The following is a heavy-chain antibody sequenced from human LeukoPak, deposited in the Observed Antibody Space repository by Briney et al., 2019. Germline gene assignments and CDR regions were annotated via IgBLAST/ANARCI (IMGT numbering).Heavy chain of an antibody. CDR1: GFTFSSYA. V-gene: IGHV3-64*01. Sequence: PGGSLRLSCAASGFTFSSYAMHWVRQAPGKGLEYVSAISSNGGSTYYANSVKGRFTISRDNSKNTLYLQMGSLRAEDMAVYYCARELAGIAVAGTTLGFDYWGQGTLVTVSS. J-gene: IGHJ4*02. D-gene: IGHD6-19*01. CDR3: ARELAGIAVAGTTLGFDY. CDR2: ISSNGGST.